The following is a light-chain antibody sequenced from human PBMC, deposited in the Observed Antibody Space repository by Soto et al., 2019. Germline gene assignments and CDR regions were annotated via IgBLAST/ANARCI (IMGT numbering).Light chain of an antibody. CDR2: DAS. V-gene: IGKV1-33*01. CDR3: QQYDNLLS. CDR1: QDISNY. Sequence: DIQMTQSPSSLSASVGDRVTITCQASQDISNYLNWYQQKPGKAPKLLIYDASNLETGVPSRFSGSGSGTDFTFTISSLQPEDIATYYCQQYDNLLSFGGGPKVEIK. J-gene: IGKJ4*01.